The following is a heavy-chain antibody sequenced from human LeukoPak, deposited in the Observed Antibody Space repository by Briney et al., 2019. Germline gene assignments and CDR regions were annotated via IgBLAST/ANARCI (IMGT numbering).Heavy chain of an antibody. D-gene: IGHD6-19*01. Sequence: PGGSLRLSCAASGFTFSSYGMHWVRQAPGKGLEWVAVISYDGSNKYYADSVKGRFTISRDNSKNTLYLQMNSLRAEDTAVYYCAKVRPGIAVAGIDYWGQGTLVTVSS. CDR1: GFTFSSYG. CDR3: AKVRPGIAVAGIDY. V-gene: IGHV3-30*18. J-gene: IGHJ4*02. CDR2: ISYDGSNK.